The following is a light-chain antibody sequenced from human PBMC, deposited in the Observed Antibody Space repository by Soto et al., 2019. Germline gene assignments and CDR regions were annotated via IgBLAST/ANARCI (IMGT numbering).Light chain of an antibody. CDR3: QSYDSSLSGAVV. Sequence: QSVLTQPPSGSGAPGQRVTISCTGSSSNIGAGYDVHWYQQLPGTDPKLLIYGNSNRPSGVPDRFSGSKSGTSASLAITGLQAEDEADYYCQSYDSSLSGAVVFGGGTKVTVL. CDR2: GNS. CDR1: SSNIGAGYD. V-gene: IGLV1-40*01. J-gene: IGLJ2*01.